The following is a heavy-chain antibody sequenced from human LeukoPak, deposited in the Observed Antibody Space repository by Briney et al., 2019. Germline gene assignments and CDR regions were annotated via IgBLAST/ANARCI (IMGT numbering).Heavy chain of an antibody. D-gene: IGHD5-18*01. CDR3: TTIKRGNIFGYFDF. Sequence: SETMSLTWTVAGGSMTTHHCNWIRQTPGNGQGWIGYLFGSGRTKENPSLKGRVTLSADTSKNQSSLKLSSVTAADTAVYYCTTIKRGNIFGYFDFWGQGILVTVSS. CDR1: GGSMTTHH. V-gene: IGHV4-59*11. CDR2: LFGSGRT. J-gene: IGHJ4*02.